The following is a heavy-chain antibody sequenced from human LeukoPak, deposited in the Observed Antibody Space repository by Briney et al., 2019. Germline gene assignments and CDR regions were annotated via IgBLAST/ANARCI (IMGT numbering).Heavy chain of an antibody. D-gene: IGHD2-21*02. V-gene: IGHV1-24*01. CDR2: FDPEDGET. CDR3: ATIPLRVVTATFDY. J-gene: IGHJ4*02. Sequence: GASVKVSCKVSGYTLTELSMHWVRQAPGKGLEWMGGFDPEDGETTYAQKFQGRVTMTEDTSTDTAYMELSSLRSEDTAVYYCATIPLRVVTATFDYWGQGTLVTVSS. CDR1: GYTLTELS.